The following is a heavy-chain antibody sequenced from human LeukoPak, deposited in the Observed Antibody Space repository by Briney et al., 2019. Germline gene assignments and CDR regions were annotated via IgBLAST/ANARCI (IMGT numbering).Heavy chain of an antibody. V-gene: IGHV3-30-3*01. CDR2: ISYDGSNK. J-gene: IGHJ4*02. Sequence: GGSLRLSCAASGFTFSSYAMHWVRQAPGKGLEWVAVISYDGSNKYYADSVKGRFTISRDNAKNSLYLQMNSLRAEDTAVYYCARGGRFLKWLIDYWGQGTLVTVSS. D-gene: IGHD3-3*01. CDR1: GFTFSSYA. CDR3: ARGGRFLKWLIDY.